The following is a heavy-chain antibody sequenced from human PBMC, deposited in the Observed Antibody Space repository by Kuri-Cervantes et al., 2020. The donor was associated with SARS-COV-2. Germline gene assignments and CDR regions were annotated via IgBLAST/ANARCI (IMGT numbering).Heavy chain of an antibody. V-gene: IGHV4-39*07. CDR3: ARGPAHDFWSGYRFDY. Sequence: GSLRLSCTVSGGSISSYYWGWIRQPPGKGLEWIGSIYYSGSTYYNPSLKSRVTISVDTSKNQFSLKLSSVTAADTAVYYCARGPAHDFWSGYRFDYWGQGTLVTVSS. CDR1: GGSISSYY. CDR2: IYYSGST. D-gene: IGHD3-3*01. J-gene: IGHJ4*02.